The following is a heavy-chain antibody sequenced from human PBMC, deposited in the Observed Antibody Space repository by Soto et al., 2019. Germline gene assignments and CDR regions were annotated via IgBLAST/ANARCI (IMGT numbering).Heavy chain of an antibody. J-gene: IGHJ4*02. CDR1: GFTFGDYA. CDR3: TRVMVYATLNDY. CDR2: IRSKGYGGTT. V-gene: IGHV3-49*03. Sequence: GGSLRLSCTASGFTFGDYAMSWFRQAPGKGLEWVGFIRSKGYGGTTEYAASVKGRFTISRDDSKSIAYLQMNSLKTEDTAVYYCTRVMVYATLNDYWGQGTLVTVSS. D-gene: IGHD2-8*01.